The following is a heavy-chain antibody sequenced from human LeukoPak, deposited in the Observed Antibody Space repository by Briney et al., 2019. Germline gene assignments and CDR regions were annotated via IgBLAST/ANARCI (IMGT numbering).Heavy chain of an antibody. CDR1: GCTFSSYA. D-gene: IGHD5-18*01. CDR3: ARAAGYSYGD. V-gene: IGHV1-69*05. J-gene: IGHJ4*02. Sequence: ASEKVSCKASGCTFSSYAISWVRQALGQGLEWMGGIIPIFGTANYAQKFQGRVTITTDESTSTAYMELSSLRSEDTAVYYCARAAGYSYGDWGQGTLVTVSS. CDR2: IIPIFGTA.